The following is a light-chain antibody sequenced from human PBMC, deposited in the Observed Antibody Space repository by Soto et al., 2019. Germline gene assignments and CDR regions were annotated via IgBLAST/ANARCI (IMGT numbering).Light chain of an antibody. CDR2: GAS. CDR3: QQHGSSPKA. CDR1: QSVSSSY. J-gene: IGKJ1*01. V-gene: IGKV3-20*01. Sequence: EIVLTQTPGTRSLSPGERATLSCRASQSVSSSYLAWYQQKPGQAPRLLIYGASSRATGIPDRFSGSGSGTDFTLTISRLEPEDFAVYYCQQHGSSPKAFGQGTKVEIK.